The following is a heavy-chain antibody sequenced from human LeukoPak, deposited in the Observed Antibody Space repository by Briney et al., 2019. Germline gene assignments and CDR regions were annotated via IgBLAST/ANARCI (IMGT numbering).Heavy chain of an antibody. Sequence: PSETLSLTCTVSGGSISSGGYSWSWIRQPPGQGLEWIGYIYHSGSTYYNPSLKSRVTISVDRSKNQFSLKLSSVTAADTAVYYCASSAKHNHFDYWGQGTLVTVSS. CDR3: ASSAKHNHFDY. J-gene: IGHJ4*02. D-gene: IGHD1-20*01. V-gene: IGHV4-30-2*01. CDR2: IYHSGST. CDR1: GGSISSGGYS.